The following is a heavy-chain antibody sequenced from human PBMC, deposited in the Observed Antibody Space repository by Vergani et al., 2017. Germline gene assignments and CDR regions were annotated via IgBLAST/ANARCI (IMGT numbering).Heavy chain of an antibody. CDR1: GFTFSSYG. CDR3: AKGPLERLTD. CDR2: ISYDGSNK. D-gene: IGHD1-1*01. V-gene: IGHV3-30*18. J-gene: IGHJ4*02. Sequence: QVQLVESGGGVVQPGRSPRLSCAASGFTFSSYGMHWVRQAPGKGLEWVAVISYDGSNKYYADSVKGRFTISRDNSKNTLYLQMNSLRAEDTAVYYCAKGPLERLTDWSQGTLVTVSS.